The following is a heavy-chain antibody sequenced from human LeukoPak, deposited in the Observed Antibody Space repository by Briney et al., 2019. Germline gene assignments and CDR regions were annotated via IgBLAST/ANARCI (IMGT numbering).Heavy chain of an antibody. D-gene: IGHD5-24*01. CDR3: ARDPRDGYRDAFDI. Sequence: SETLSLTCTVSGGSISSYYWNWIRQPPGKGLEWIGYIYYSGSTNYNPSLKSRVTISVDTSKNQFSLKVSSVTSADTGVYYCARDPRDGYRDAFDIWGQGEMVTVSS. V-gene: IGHV4-59*01. CDR1: GGSISSYY. CDR2: IYYSGST. J-gene: IGHJ3*02.